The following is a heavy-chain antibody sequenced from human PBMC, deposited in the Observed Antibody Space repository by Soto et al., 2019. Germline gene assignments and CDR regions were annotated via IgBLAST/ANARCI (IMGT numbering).Heavy chain of an antibody. CDR1: GFTFRSYG. D-gene: IGHD7-27*01. V-gene: IGHV3-30*18. Sequence: QEQLVESGGGVVQPGWSLRLSCGVSGFTFRSYGMHWVRQAPGTALEWVALISYDGSRKYYADSVKGRFTISRDNSKSTLYLQMNSLRPEDTAVYYCAKELGQGPYDKYGVDVWGQGTTVTVSS. CDR2: ISYDGSRK. J-gene: IGHJ6*02. CDR3: AKELGQGPYDKYGVDV.